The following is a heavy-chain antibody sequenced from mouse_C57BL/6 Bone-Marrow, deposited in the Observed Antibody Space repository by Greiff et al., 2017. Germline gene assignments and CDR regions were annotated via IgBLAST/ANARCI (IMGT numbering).Heavy chain of an antibody. D-gene: IGHD1-1*01. Sequence: EVQGVESGAELVKPGASVKLSCTASGFNIKDYYMHWVKQRTEQGLEWIGRIDPEDGETKYAPKFQGKATITADTSSNTAYLQLSSLTSEDTAVYYCARLYGSSYGFAYWGQGTLVTVSA. V-gene: IGHV14-2*01. CDR3: ARLYGSSYGFAY. CDR2: IDPEDGET. J-gene: IGHJ3*01. CDR1: GFNIKDYY.